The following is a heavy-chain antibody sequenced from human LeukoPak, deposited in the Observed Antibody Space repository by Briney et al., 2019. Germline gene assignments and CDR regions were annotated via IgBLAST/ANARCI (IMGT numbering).Heavy chain of an antibody. CDR1: GFTFSSYA. Sequence: GSLRLSCAASGFTFSSYAMSWIRQPPGKGLEWIGEINHSGSTNYNPSLKSRVTISVDTSKNQFSLKLSSVTAADTAVYYCARGVYCSGGSCYEDYWGQGTLVTVSS. J-gene: IGHJ4*02. V-gene: IGHV4-34*01. D-gene: IGHD2-15*01. CDR2: INHSGST. CDR3: ARGVYCSGGSCYEDY.